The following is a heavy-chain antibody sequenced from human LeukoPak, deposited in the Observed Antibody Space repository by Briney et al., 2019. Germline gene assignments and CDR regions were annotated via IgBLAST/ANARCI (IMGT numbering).Heavy chain of an antibody. CDR3: ARAPVGWELLYYFDY. D-gene: IGHD1-26*01. CDR1: GYTFTGYY. CDR2: INPNSGGT. V-gene: IGHV1-2*02. J-gene: IGHJ4*02. Sequence: GASVKVSCKASGYTFTGYYMHWVRQAPGQGLEWMGWINPNSGGTNYAQKFQGRVTMTRDTSISTAYMELSRLRSDDTAVYYCARAPVGWELLYYFDYWGQGTLVTVSS.